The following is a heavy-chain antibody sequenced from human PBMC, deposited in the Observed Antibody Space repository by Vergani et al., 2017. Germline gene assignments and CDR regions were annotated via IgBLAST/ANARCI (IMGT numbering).Heavy chain of an antibody. J-gene: IGHJ5*02. CDR2: IYYSGST. D-gene: IGHD4-17*01. V-gene: IGHV4-30-4*08. Sequence: QVQLQESGPGLVKPSQTLSLTCTVSVGSISSGDYYWSWIRQPPGKGLEWIGYIYYSGSTYYNPSLKSRVTISVDTSKNQFSLKLGSVTASDTSVYCSARYGRGLRLNRFDPCGQGTRVTVSS. CDR1: VGSISSGDYY. CDR3: ARYGRGLRLNRFDP.